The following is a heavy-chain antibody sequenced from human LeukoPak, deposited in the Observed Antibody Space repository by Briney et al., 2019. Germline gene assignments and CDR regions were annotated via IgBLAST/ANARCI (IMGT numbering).Heavy chain of an antibody. J-gene: IGHJ4*02. Sequence: PGGSLRLSCAASGFTFSSSWMHWVRQAPGKGLEWVAVISYDGSNKHYADSVKGRFTLSRDNAKNSLYLQMNNLRADDTAVYYCVRDRRNFDYWGQGTLVTVSS. CDR2: ISYDGSNK. V-gene: IGHV3-30*03. CDR1: GFTFSSSW. CDR3: VRDRRNFDY.